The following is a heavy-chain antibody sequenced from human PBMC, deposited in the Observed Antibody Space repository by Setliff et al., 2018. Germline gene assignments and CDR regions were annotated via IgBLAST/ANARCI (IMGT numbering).Heavy chain of an antibody. V-gene: IGHV3-48*03. D-gene: IGHD3-10*01. CDR2: INSGGSLI. CDR3: AGDLIRGAPTCFDP. J-gene: IGHJ5*02. CDR1: GFTFDDYG. Sequence: GGSLRLSCAASGFTFDDYGMSWVPQAQGKGLEWVSSINSGGSLIYYADAVKGRFTISRDNAKSSLYLQMNSLRAEDTAVYYCAGDLIRGAPTCFDPWGQGTLVTVSS.